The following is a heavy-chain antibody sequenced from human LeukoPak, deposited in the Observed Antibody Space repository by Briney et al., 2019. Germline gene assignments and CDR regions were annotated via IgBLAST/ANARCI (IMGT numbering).Heavy chain of an antibody. Sequence: GGSLRLSCAASGFTFDDYAMHWVRHAPGKGLEWVSGISWNSGSIGYADSVKGRFTISRDNAKNSLYLQMNSLRADDMALYYCAKVGVSSSWDYFDYWGQGTLVTVSS. CDR2: ISWNSGSI. CDR1: GFTFDDYA. J-gene: IGHJ4*02. D-gene: IGHD6-13*01. CDR3: AKVGVSSSWDYFDY. V-gene: IGHV3-9*03.